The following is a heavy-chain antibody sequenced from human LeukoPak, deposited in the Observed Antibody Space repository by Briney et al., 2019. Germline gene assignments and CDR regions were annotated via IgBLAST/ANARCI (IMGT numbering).Heavy chain of an antibody. Sequence: SVKVSCKASGGNFSSSYVISWVRQAPGQGLEWVGGIIPIFGPPNYAQKFQGRVTITADESTRTAYMELSSLRPEDTAVYYCARAKPKNMVRGLIMRRESRYYFDYWGQGTLVTVSS. J-gene: IGHJ4*02. V-gene: IGHV1-69*13. CDR3: ARAKPKNMVRGLIMRRESRYYFDY. CDR1: GGNFSSSYV. D-gene: IGHD3-10*01. CDR2: IIPIFGPP.